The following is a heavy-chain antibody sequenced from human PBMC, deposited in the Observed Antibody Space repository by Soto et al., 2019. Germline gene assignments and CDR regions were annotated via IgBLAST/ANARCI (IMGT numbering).Heavy chain of an antibody. CDR3: ARRRGIAVAGDAFDI. CDR1: GYSFTSYW. V-gene: IGHV5-51*01. CDR2: IYPGDSDT. Sequence: PGESLKISCKGSGYSFTSYWIGWVRQMPGKGLEWMGTIYPGDSDTRYSPSFQGQVTISADKSISTAYLQWSSLKASDTAMYYCARRRGIAVAGDAFDIWGQGTMVTVSS. D-gene: IGHD6-19*01. J-gene: IGHJ3*02.